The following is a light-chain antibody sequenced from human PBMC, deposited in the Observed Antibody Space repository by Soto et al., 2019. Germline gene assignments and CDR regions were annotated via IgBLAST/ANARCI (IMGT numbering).Light chain of an antibody. Sequence: QSVLTQPASVSGSPGQSITISCTGTSSDVGAYNYASWYQQYPGEAPKVIIYDVSHRPAGVSNRFSGSKSGNTASLTISGLQTQDEADYYCSSYSSATPYVFGTGTXVTVL. CDR1: SSDVGAYNY. CDR3: SSYSSATPYV. J-gene: IGLJ1*01. CDR2: DVS. V-gene: IGLV2-14*01.